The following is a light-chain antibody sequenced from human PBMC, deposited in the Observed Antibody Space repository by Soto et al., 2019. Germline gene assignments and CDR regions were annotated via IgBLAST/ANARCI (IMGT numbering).Light chain of an antibody. CDR3: SSYTSSSTHVV. V-gene: IGLV2-14*01. CDR1: SSDVGGYNY. CDR2: EVS. J-gene: IGLJ2*01. Sequence: QSALTRPASVSGSPGQSITISCTGTSSDVGGYNYVSWYQQHPGKVPKLMIYEVSNRPSGVSNRFSGSKSGNTASLTISGLQAEDEADYYCSSYTSSSTHVVFGGGTKVTVL.